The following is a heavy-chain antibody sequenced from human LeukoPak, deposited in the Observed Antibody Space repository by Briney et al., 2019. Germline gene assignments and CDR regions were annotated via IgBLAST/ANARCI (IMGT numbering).Heavy chain of an antibody. J-gene: IGHJ4*02. CDR1: GFTFSSYG. V-gene: IGHV3-30*02. CDR3: AKDGEKFLYCSGASCYYFFDY. CDR2: IRYDGSNK. D-gene: IGHD2-15*01. Sequence: PGGSLRLSCAASGFTFSSYGMHWVRQAPGKGLEWVAFIRYDGSNKYYADSVKGRFTISRDNSKNTLYLQMNSLRTEDTAVYYCAKDGEKFLYCSGASCYYFFDYRGQGTLVTVSS.